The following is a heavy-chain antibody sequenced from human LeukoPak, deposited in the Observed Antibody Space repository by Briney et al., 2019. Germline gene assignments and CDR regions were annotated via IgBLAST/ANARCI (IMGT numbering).Heavy chain of an antibody. V-gene: IGHV3-48*04. D-gene: IGHD2-15*01. J-gene: IGHJ4*02. CDR1: GFTFSSYS. CDR2: ISSSSSTI. Sequence: GGSLRLSCAASGFTFSSYSMNWVRQAPGKGLEWVSYISSSSSTIYYADSVKGRFTISRDNAKNSLYLQMNSLRAEDAAVYYCARGWVVVAAKFDYWGQGTLVTVSS. CDR3: ARGWVVVAAKFDY.